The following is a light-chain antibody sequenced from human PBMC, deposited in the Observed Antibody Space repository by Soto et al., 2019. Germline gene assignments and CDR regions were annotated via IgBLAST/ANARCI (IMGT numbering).Light chain of an antibody. CDR1: SSDVGGNNY. V-gene: IGLV2-14*01. Sequence: QSALTQPASVSGSPGQSITISCIGTSSDVGGNNYVSWYQQYPGKAPKLMIYEVSNRPSGVSNRFSGSKSGNMASLTISGLQAEDEADYYCSSYTSSNTVVFGGGTKLTVL. CDR2: EVS. J-gene: IGLJ2*01. CDR3: SSYTSSNTVV.